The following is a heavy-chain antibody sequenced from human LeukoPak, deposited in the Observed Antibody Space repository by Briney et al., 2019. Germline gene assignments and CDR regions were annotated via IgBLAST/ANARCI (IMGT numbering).Heavy chain of an antibody. CDR3: AKSIGSYFLGSDY. J-gene: IGHJ4*02. CDR2: ILHDGSNK. CDR1: GFTFSNYA. Sequence: PGRSLRLSCAASGFTFSNYAMHWVRQAPGKGLEWVAVILHDGSNKYADSVKGRFTISRDNAKNSLYLQMNSLRAEDTALYYCAKSIGSYFLGSDYWGQGTLVTVSS. V-gene: IGHV3-30*04. D-gene: IGHD3-10*01.